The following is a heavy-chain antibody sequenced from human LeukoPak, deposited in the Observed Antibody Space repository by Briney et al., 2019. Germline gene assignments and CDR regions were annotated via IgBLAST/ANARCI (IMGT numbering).Heavy chain of an antibody. CDR3: ARGILVVVPAAGSDHAYYYYYMDV. Sequence: ASVKVSCKAPGYTFTGYYMHWVRQAPGQGLEWMGWINPNSGGTNYAQKFQGRVTMTRDTSISTAYMELSRLRSDDTAVYYCARGILVVVPAAGSDHAYYYYYMDVWGKGTTVTVSS. J-gene: IGHJ6*03. CDR2: INPNSGGT. CDR1: GYTFTGYY. D-gene: IGHD2-2*01. V-gene: IGHV1-2*02.